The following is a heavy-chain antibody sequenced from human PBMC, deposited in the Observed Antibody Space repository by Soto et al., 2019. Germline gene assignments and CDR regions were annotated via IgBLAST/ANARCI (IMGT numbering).Heavy chain of an antibody. J-gene: IGHJ4*02. V-gene: IGHV4-39*01. CDR2: IDYNGVT. Sequence: SETLSLTCTVSGGSIYKSGYYWGWIRQPPGRGLEWIGNIDYNGVTYSNPSLKSRVTISRDTSKNQFSLKLTSVTAADTALYYCGKVLVGATGHTDSDSWGPGTLVTVSS. CDR3: GKVLVGATGHTDSDS. CDR1: GGSIYKSGYY. D-gene: IGHD2-15*01.